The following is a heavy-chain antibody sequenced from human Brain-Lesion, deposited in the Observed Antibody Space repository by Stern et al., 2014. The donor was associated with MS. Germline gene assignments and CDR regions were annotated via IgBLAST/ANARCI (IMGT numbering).Heavy chain of an antibody. Sequence: VQLVESGPGLVKPSQTLSLTCIVSGDSISSGSFYWNWIRQPAGKGLEWIGRIYSSGSTNYNPYLKSRVTISGDTSKKQFYPKVISSTATDTAVYYCARETGGYTYGDTDFFDYWGQGALVTVSS. CDR1: GDSISSGSFY. CDR2: IYSSGST. D-gene: IGHD5-18*01. V-gene: IGHV4-61*02. CDR3: ARETGGYTYGDTDFFDY. J-gene: IGHJ4*02.